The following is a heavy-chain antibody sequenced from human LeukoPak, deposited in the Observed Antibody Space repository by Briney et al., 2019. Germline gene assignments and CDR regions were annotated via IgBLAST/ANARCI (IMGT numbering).Heavy chain of an antibody. CDR3: ARGWRSIVGATYAFDI. J-gene: IGHJ3*02. D-gene: IGHD1-26*01. V-gene: IGHV1-8*01. CDR1: GYTFTSYD. CDR2: MNPNSGNT. Sequence: ASVTVSCKASGYTFTSYDINWVRQAPGQGLEWIGWMNPNSGNTGYAQKFQGRVTMTRNTSISTAYMELSSLRSEDTAVYYCARGWRSIVGATYAFDIWGQGTMVTVSS.